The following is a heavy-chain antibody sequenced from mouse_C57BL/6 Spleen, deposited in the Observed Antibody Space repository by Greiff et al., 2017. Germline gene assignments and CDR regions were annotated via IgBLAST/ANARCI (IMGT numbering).Heavy chain of an antibody. J-gene: IGHJ1*03. D-gene: IGHD1-1*01. CDR2: ISSGGSYT. V-gene: IGHV5-6*01. CDR3: ERQITTVVALRYLYFGV. Sequence: EVQLVESGGDLVKPGGSLKLSCAASGFTFSSYGMSWVRQTPDKGLEWVATISSGGSYTYYPDSVKGRFTISRDNAKNTLYLQMSSLKSEDTAMYYCERQITTVVALRYLYFGVWGTGTTVTVSS. CDR1: GFTFSSYG.